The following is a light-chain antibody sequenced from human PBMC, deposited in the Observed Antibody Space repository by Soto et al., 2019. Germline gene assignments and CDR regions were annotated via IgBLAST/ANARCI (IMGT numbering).Light chain of an antibody. Sequence: SYELTQPPSVSVSPGQTASITCSGDSLPKQNAYWYQQKPGQAPVLVIYKDSERPSGIPERFSGSSSGTIVTLTISGVQAEDEADYYCQSADSSGGYHVIFGGGTK. CDR1: SLPKQN. V-gene: IGLV3-25*02. CDR2: KDS. CDR3: QSADSSGGYHVI. J-gene: IGLJ2*01.